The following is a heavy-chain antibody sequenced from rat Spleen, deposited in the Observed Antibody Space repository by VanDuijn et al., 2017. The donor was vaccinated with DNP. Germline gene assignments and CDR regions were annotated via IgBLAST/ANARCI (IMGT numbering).Heavy chain of an antibody. CDR3: ASLNNYNWFAY. J-gene: IGHJ3*01. Sequence: EVQLMESGGGLVQPGRSLKLSCAASGFTFSDYNMAWVRQAPKKGLEWVATISYDGSSTYYRDSVKGRFTISRDNAKSTLYLQMDSLRSEDTATYYCASLNNYNWFAYWGQGTLVTVSS. D-gene: IGHD1-10*01. CDR1: GFTFSDYN. V-gene: IGHV5-7*01. CDR2: ISYDGSST.